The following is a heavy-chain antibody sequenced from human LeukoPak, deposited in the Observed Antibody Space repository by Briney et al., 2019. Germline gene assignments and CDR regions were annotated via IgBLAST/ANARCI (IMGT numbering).Heavy chain of an antibody. CDR2: IDHSGST. V-gene: IGHV4-34*01. CDR1: GGSFSGYY. J-gene: IGHJ6*03. D-gene: IGHD1-1*01. CDR3: AGQVRLERRYYYYSMDV. Sequence: SETLSLTCAVYGGSFSGYYWSWIRQPPGKGLEWIGEIDHSGSTNYNPSLKSRVTISVDTSKNQFSLKLSSVTAADTAVYYCAGQVRLERRYYYYSMDVWGKGTTVTVSS.